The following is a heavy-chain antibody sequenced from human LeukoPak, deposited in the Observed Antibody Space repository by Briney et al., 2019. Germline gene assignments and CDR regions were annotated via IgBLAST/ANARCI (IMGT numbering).Heavy chain of an antibody. V-gene: IGHV3-11*01. CDR3: ARGLIVVVPAASPWFDP. D-gene: IGHD2-2*01. Sequence: GGSLRLSCAASGFTFSDYYMSWIRQAPGKGLEWVSYISSSGSTIYYADSVNGRFTISMDNAKNSLDLKMNSLRAEDTAVYYCARGLIVVVPAASPWFDPWGQGTLVTVSS. CDR1: GFTFSDYY. CDR2: ISSSGSTI. J-gene: IGHJ5*02.